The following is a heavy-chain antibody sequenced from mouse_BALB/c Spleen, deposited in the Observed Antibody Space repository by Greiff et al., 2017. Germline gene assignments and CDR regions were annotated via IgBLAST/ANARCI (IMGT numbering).Heavy chain of an antibody. J-gene: IGHJ3*01. V-gene: IGHV1S127*01. CDR2: IDPSNSET. CDR3: ARGGGSYLAY. CDR1: GYTFTSYW. D-gene: IGHD1-1*02. Sequence: QVQLQQSGPELVRPGASVKMPCKASGYTFTSYWMHWVKQRPGQGLEWIGMIDPSNSETRLIQKFKDKAILNVDKSSNTAYMLLSILTTEDAAVYYCARGGGSYLAYWGQGTLVTVAA.